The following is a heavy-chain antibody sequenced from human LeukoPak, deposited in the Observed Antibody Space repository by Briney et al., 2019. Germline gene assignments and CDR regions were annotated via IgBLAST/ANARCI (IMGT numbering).Heavy chain of an antibody. CDR1: GFTFGDYA. J-gene: IGHJ4*02. D-gene: IGHD3-16*01. CDR3: ARLKRGSFGLYFDY. Sequence: GSLRLSCTASGFTFGDYAMSWVRQPPGKGLEWIGEINHSGSTNYNPSLKSRVTISVDTSKNQFSLKLSSVTAADTAVYYCARLKRGSFGLYFDYWGQGTLVTVSS. CDR2: INHSGST. V-gene: IGHV4-34*01.